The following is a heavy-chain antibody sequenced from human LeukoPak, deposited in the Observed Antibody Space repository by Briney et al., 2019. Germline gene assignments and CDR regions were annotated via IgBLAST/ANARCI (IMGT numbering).Heavy chain of an antibody. V-gene: IGHV4-30-4*08. CDR1: GGSISSGDYY. J-gene: IGHJ3*02. CDR2: IYYSGST. D-gene: IGHD2-8*02. CDR3: ARKVWCRPPRRRAFDI. Sequence: PSETLSLTCTVSGGSISSGDYYWSWIRQPPGKGLEWIGYIYYSGSTYYNPSLKSRVTISVDTSKNQFSLKLSSVTAADTAVYYCARKVWCRPPRRRAFDIWGQGTMVTVSS.